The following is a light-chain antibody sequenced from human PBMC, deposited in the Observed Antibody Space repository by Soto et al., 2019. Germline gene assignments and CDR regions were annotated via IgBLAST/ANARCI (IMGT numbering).Light chain of an antibody. CDR1: QTVGVR. CDR2: GAS. V-gene: IGKV3-20*01. CDR3: QQYDKSWT. J-gene: IGKJ1*01. Sequence: EIVLTQSPATLSSSPGERATLSCRASQTVGVRLAWYQHKPGQAPRLLIYGASSRATGIPDRFGGSGSGTHFILTISRLEPEDFAVYYCQQYDKSWTFGQGTKVDIK.